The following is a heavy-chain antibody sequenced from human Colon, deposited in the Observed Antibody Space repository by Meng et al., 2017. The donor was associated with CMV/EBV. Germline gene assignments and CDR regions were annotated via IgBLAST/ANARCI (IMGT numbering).Heavy chain of an antibody. CDR3: AREGYSNFDY. CDR1: GFTFSNHA. CDR2: IYAGGRST. Sequence: GESLKISCAGSGFTFSNHAMSWVRQAPGKGLEWVSVIYAGGRSTYFADSVKGRFIISRDDSKNTLYMEMNSLRAEDTALYYCAREGYSNFDYWGQGTLVTVSS. D-gene: IGHD4-11*01. V-gene: IGHV3-23*03. J-gene: IGHJ4*02.